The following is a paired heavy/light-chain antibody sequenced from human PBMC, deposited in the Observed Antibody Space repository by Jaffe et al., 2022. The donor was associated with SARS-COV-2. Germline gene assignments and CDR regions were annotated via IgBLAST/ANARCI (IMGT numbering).Light chain of an antibody. Sequence: DIQLTQSPSFLSASVGDRVTITCRASQGIRSYLAWYQQKPGKAPKLLIYSASTLQSGVPSRFSGSGSGTEFTLTINSLQPEDFATYYCQQDNSYPFTFGPGTKVDIK. CDR1: QGIRSY. CDR2: SAS. J-gene: IGKJ3*01. V-gene: IGKV1-9*01. CDR3: QQDNSYPFT.
Heavy chain of an antibody. V-gene: IGHV4-39*01. CDR3: ARRAGGYEYYYGMDV. CDR1: GGPISSSGYY. Sequence: QMQLQESGPGLVKPSETLSLTCTVSGGPISSSGYYWGWIRQPPGKGLEWIGSIYYSGSTYYNPSLKSRVTISVDTSKNQFSLRLNSVTAADTAVYYCARRAGGYEYYYGMDVWGQGTTVTVSS. CDR2: IYYSGST. D-gene: IGHD5-18*01. J-gene: IGHJ6*02.